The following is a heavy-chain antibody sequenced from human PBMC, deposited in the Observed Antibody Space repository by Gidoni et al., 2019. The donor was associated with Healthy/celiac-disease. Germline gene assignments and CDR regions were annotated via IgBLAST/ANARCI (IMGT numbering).Heavy chain of an antibody. J-gene: IGHJ6*02. CDR1: GFSLSTSGVG. V-gene: IGHV2-5*01. D-gene: IGHD3-3*01. CDR2: IYWNDDK. Sequence: QITLKESGPTLVKPTQTLTLTCTFSGFSLSTSGVGVGWIRQPPGKALEWLALIYWNDDKRYSPSLKSRLTITKDTSKNQVVLTMTNMDPVDTATYYCAHRAPWSGYHVGSYYYGMDVWGQGTTVTVSS. CDR3: AHRAPWSGYHVGSYYYGMDV.